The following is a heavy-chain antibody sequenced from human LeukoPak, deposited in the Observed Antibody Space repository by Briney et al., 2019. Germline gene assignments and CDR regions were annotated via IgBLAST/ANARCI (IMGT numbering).Heavy chain of an antibody. CDR3: AREYVGPWYFDY. V-gene: IGHV3-21*01. D-gene: IGHD1-26*01. Sequence: PGGSLRLSCAASGFPFSSYSMNWVRQAPGKGLGWGSSISSSSSYIYYADSVKGRFTISRDNAKNSLYLQMNSLRAEDTAVYYCAREYVGPWYFDYWGQGTLVTVSS. CDR2: ISSSSSYI. CDR1: GFPFSSYS. J-gene: IGHJ4*02.